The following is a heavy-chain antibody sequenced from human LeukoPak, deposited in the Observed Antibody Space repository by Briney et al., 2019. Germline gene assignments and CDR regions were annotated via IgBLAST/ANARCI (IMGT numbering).Heavy chain of an antibody. D-gene: IGHD4-17*01. CDR1: GGSISSGGYS. J-gene: IGHJ4*02. CDR2: IYHSGST. Sequence: SETLSLTCAVSGGSISSGGYSWSWIRQPPGKGLEWIGYIYHSGSTNYNPSLKSRVTISVDTSKNQFSLKLSSVTAADTAVYYCARGRSYGDYFDYWGQGTLVTVSS. V-gene: IGHV4-30-2*01. CDR3: ARGRSYGDYFDY.